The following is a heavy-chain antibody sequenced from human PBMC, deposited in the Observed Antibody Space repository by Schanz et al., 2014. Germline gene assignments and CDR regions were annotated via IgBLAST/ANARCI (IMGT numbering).Heavy chain of an antibody. V-gene: IGHV3-23*01. D-gene: IGHD6-13*01. CDR3: AKSQGSSFDS. Sequence: EVQLMESGGGLVKPGGSLRLSCVASGFAFSSFAMTWVRQAPGRGLEWVSSISSGGGSTYYADSVKGRFTISRDNSKNTLYLQMKSLRAEDTAVYYCAKSQGSSFDSWGQGTLVTVSS. CDR2: ISSGGGST. J-gene: IGHJ4*02. CDR1: GFAFSSFA.